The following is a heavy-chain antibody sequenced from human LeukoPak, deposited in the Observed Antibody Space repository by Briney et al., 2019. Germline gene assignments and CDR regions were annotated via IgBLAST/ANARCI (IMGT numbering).Heavy chain of an antibody. CDR3: AKHPYYYDSSGFSDY. CDR1: GFTFSSYS. Sequence: GGSLRLSCAASGFTFSSYSMNWVRQAPGKGLEWVSVIYSGGSTYYADSVKGRFTISRDNSKNTLYLQMNSLRAEDTAVYYCAKHPYYYDSSGFSDYWGQGTLVTVSS. CDR2: IYSGGST. D-gene: IGHD3-22*01. J-gene: IGHJ4*02. V-gene: IGHV3-23*03.